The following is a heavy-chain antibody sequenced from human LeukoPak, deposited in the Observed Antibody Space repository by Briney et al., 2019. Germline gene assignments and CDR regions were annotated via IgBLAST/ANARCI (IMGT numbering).Heavy chain of an antibody. D-gene: IGHD6-19*01. CDR3: ARFGIAVGGGYDY. V-gene: IGHV3-21*01. CDR2: ISSSSSYI. J-gene: IGHJ4*02. Sequence: GGSLRLSCAASGFTFNSYSMNWVRQAPGKGLEWVSSISSSSSYIYYADSVKGRFNISRDNAKNSLYLQMNSLRAEDTAVHYCARFGIAVGGGYDYWGQGTLVTVSS. CDR1: GFTFNSYS.